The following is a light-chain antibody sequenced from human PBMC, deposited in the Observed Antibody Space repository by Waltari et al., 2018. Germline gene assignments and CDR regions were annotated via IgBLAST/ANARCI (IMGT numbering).Light chain of an antibody. J-gene: IGKJ3*01. CDR1: QSVSSN. CDR3: QQFDIWPPGS. Sequence: EIVMTQSPATLSVSPGERATLSCGASQSVSSNLAWYQQKPGQAPRLLIYGASVRATDIPARFSGSGSGTEFSLTISSLQSEDFAIYYCQQFDIWPPGSFGPGTKV. CDR2: GAS. V-gene: IGKV3-15*01.